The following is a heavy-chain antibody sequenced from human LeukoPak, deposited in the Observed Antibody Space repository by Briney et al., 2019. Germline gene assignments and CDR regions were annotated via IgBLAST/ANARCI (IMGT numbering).Heavy chain of an antibody. V-gene: IGHV3-21*06. Sequence: GGSLRLSRAASGFSFSSYNMNWVRQAPGKALEWVSSIGGSSSFIYYADSVRGRFTISRDNAKNSLYLQMNSLRAEDTAVYYCLRDDSGSYFGYWGQGTLVIVSS. CDR2: IGGSSSFI. CDR3: LRDDSGSYFGY. J-gene: IGHJ4*02. CDR1: GFSFSSYN. D-gene: IGHD3-10*01.